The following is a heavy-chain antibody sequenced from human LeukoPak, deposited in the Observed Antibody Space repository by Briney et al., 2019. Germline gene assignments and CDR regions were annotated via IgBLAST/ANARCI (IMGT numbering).Heavy chain of an antibody. V-gene: IGHV4-59*01. CDR1: GGSISSYY. D-gene: IGHD3-10*01. J-gene: IGHJ4*02. Sequence: SETLSLTCTVSGGSISSYYWSWIRQPPGKGLEWIGYIYYSGSTNYNPSLKSRVTISVDTSKNQFSLKLSSVTAADTAVYYCARDRGGMVRGVANYFDYWGQGTLVTVSS. CDR2: IYYSGST. CDR3: ARDRGGMVRGVANYFDY.